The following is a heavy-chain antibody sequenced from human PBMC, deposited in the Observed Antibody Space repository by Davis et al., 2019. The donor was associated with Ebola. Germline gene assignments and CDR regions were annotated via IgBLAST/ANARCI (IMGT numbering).Heavy chain of an antibody. J-gene: IGHJ4*02. CDR2: INAGNGNT. D-gene: IGHD2-15*01. V-gene: IGHV1-3*01. CDR3: ARDRVGVGLLGY. CDR1: GYTFTSYA. Sequence: ASVKVSCKASGYTFTSYAMHWVRQAPGQRLEWMGWINAGNGNTKYSQKLQGRVTMTTDTSTSTAYMELRSLRSDDTAVYYCARDRVGVGLLGYWGQGTLVTVSS.